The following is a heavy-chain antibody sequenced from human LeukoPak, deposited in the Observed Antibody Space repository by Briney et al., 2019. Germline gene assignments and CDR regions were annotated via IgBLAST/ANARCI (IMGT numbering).Heavy chain of an antibody. CDR1: GYSFTSYW. J-gene: IGHJ6*03. CDR3: ARLRRAVETYCSSTSCLPDPYYYYMDV. Sequence: PGESLKISCKGSGYSFTSYWIGWVRQMPGKGLEWMGIIYPGDSDTRYSPSFQGQVTISADKSISTAYLQWSSLKASDTAMYYCARLRRAVETYCSSTSCLPDPYYYYMDVWGKGTTVTVSS. V-gene: IGHV5-51*01. CDR2: IYPGDSDT. D-gene: IGHD2-2*01.